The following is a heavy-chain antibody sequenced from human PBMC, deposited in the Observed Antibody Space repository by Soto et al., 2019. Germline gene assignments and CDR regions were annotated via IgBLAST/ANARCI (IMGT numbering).Heavy chain of an antibody. D-gene: IGHD6-6*01. V-gene: IGHV4-59*01. CDR2: IYYSGST. J-gene: IGHJ4*02. Sequence: SETRSLTCTVSGGSISSYYWSWIRQPPGKGLEWMGYIYYSGSTNYNPSLKSRVTISVDTSKNQFSLKLSSVTAADTAVYYCARDSSSLDYWGQGTLVTVSS. CDR3: ARDSSSLDY. CDR1: GGSISSYY.